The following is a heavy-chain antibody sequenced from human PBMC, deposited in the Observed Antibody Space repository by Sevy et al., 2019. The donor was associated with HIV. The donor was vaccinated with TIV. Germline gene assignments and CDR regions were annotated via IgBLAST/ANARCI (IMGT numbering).Heavy chain of an antibody. V-gene: IGHV5-51*01. CDR2: IYPGDSDT. CDR3: AGMRGSSYEYFFDY. D-gene: IGHD5-18*01. J-gene: IGHJ4*02. Sequence: GESLKISRKGSGYSFTSYWIGWVRHMPGKGLEWMAIIYPGDSDTRYSPSFQGQVTIPADKSITTAYLQWNRLPASDTAMYYCAGMRGSSYEYFFDYWGQGTLVTVSS. CDR1: GYSFTSYW.